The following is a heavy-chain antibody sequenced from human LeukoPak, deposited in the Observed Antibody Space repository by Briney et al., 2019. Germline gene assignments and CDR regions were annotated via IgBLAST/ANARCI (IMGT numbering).Heavy chain of an antibody. Sequence: PGGSLRLSCAASGFTLSSYGMHWIRQAPDKRLEGVAFIRYDGSNKNYADSVKGRFTISRDNSKITLFLQMNSLRPEDTAVYYCAKDRNGYSSTFDYWGQGTLVTVSS. CDR2: IRYDGSNK. D-gene: IGHD5-18*01. J-gene: IGHJ4*02. V-gene: IGHV3-30*02. CDR1: GFTLSSYG. CDR3: AKDRNGYSSTFDY.